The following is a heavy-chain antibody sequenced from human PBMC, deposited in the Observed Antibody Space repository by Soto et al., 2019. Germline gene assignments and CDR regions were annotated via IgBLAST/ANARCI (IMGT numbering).Heavy chain of an antibody. CDR2: IYHHGRT. Sequence: SEALSLTCGVSGNSISSRYCWAWIREPPGKGLEWLGSIYHHGRTYYSPSLKSRVTVSLDTSKNQFYLNLRSATAADKAVYYCARDRRNFYDNIEYFDFWGRVTPVPVSP. CDR1: GNSISSRYC. D-gene: IGHD3-22*01. V-gene: IGHV4-38-2*02. J-gene: IGHJ4*01. CDR3: ARDRRNFYDNIEYFDF.